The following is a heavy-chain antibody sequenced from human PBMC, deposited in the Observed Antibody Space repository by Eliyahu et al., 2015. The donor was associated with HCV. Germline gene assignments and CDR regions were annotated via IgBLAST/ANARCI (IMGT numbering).Heavy chain of an antibody. D-gene: IGHD6-13*01. CDR3: AKAPRAGVWYIGS. Sequence: EVQLLESGGGLVXPGGSLXLSCAGSGFTVSXFAMAWVRQAPGKGLXGVGDVSASGEVTAYADSVKGRFTISRDNSKNTLYLQMDSLGAEDTAVYSCAKAPRAGVWYIGSWGQGTLVTVSS. J-gene: IGHJ5*01. V-gene: IGHV3-23*01. CDR1: GFTVSXFA. CDR2: VSASGEVT.